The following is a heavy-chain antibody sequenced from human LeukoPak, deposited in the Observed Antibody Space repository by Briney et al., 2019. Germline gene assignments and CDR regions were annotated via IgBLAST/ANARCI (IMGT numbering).Heavy chain of an antibody. Sequence: GGSLRLSCAASGFTFSSYSMNWVRQAPGKGLEWVSSISSSSSYIYYADSVKGRFTISRDNAKNSLYLQMNSLRAEDTAVYYCAKSVSISSGWLGDYWGQGTLVTVSS. CDR1: GFTFSSYS. CDR2: ISSSSSYI. J-gene: IGHJ4*02. CDR3: AKSVSISSGWLGDY. V-gene: IGHV3-21*01. D-gene: IGHD6-19*01.